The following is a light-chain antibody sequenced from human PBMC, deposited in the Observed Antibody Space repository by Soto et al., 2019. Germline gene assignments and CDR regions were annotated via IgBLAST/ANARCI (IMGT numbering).Light chain of an antibody. CDR3: QQYNNWPVT. V-gene: IGKV3-20*01. CDR2: GAS. CDR1: QSVSSSY. Sequence: EIVLTQSPGTLSLSPGERATLSCRASQSVSSSYLAWYQQKPGQAPRLLIYGASSRATGIPDRFSGSGSGTEFTLTISSLQSEDFAVYYCQQYNNWPVTFGPGTKVDIK. J-gene: IGKJ3*01.